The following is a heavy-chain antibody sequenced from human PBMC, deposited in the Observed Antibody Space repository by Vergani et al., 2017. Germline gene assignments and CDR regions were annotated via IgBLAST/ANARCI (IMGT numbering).Heavy chain of an antibody. CDR3: ANGQWEPHYFDY. CDR1: GFTFSSYA. J-gene: IGHJ4*02. CDR2: ISGSGGST. D-gene: IGHD1-26*01. V-gene: IGHV3-23*01. Sequence: EVQLLESGGGLVQPGGSLRLSCAASGFTFSSYAMSWVRQAPGKGLEWVSAISGSGGSTYYADSVKGRFTISRDNSKNTLYLQRNSLRAEDTAVYYCANGQWEPHYFDYWGQGTLVTVSS.